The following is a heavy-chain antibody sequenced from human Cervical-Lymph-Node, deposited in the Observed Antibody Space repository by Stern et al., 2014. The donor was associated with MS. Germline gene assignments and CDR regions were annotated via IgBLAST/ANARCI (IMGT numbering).Heavy chain of an antibody. Sequence: VQLVEYGAEVKKPGASVKVSCKASGYTFTSYGISWEGQAPGQGLEWMGWIIAYNGNTNYAQKLQDRVTMTTDTSTSTAYMELRSLRSDDTAVYYCARGLLGSENAFDIWGQGTMVTVSS. D-gene: IGHD2-15*01. J-gene: IGHJ3*02. CDR2: IIAYNGNT. V-gene: IGHV1-18*01. CDR3: ARGLLGSENAFDI. CDR1: GYTFTSYG.